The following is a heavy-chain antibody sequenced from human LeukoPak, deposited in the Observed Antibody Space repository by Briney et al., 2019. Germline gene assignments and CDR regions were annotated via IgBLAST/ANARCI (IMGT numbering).Heavy chain of an antibody. CDR3: ARDLVGVGYSVGAFDI. CDR2: TKKDGSEK. J-gene: IGHJ3*02. D-gene: IGHD2-15*01. V-gene: IGHV3-7*01. Sequence: GGSLRLSCAASGFTFSSYGMHWVRQAPGKGLEWVANTKKDGSEKYYVDSVKGRFTISRDNAKNSLYLQMNSLRAEDTAVYYCARDLVGVGYSVGAFDIWGQGTMVTVSS. CDR1: GFTFSSYG.